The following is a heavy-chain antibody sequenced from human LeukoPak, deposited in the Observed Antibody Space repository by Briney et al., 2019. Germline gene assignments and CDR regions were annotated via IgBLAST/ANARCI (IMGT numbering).Heavy chain of an antibody. CDR1: GDSISTYY. Sequence: SETLSLTCTVSGDSISTYYWSWIRQPPGKGLEWIAYIYYTGNTKYNPSLKSRVTISIDTSKNQLSLKLNSVTAADTAVYYCARAKKTVAGFFDFRGQGTLLTVSS. CDR2: IYYTGNT. D-gene: IGHD6-19*01. CDR3: ARAKKTVAGFFDF. J-gene: IGHJ4*02. V-gene: IGHV4-59*01.